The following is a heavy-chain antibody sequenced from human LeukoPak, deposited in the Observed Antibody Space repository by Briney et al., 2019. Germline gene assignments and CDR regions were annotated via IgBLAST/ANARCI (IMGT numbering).Heavy chain of an antibody. J-gene: IGHJ4*02. CDR2: IYYGGNT. Sequence: SETLSLTCTVSGGSIGSYYWSWIRQPPGKGLEWIGYIYYGGNTDHNPSLKSRVSISVDTSKNQVSLRLTSVTAADTAVYYCARYNILTASDYWGQGILVTVSS. CDR3: ARYNILTASDY. D-gene: IGHD3-9*01. CDR1: GGSIGSYY. V-gene: IGHV4-59*01.